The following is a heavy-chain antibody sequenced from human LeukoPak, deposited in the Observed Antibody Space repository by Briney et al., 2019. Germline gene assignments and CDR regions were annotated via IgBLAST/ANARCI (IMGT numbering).Heavy chain of an antibody. Sequence: HGGSPRLSCTTSGFTFSNYWMYWVRHAPGKGLMWVSRIMSEGTGITYTDSVEGRFTISRDKTKNTLYLQMNSLRDEDTAVYYCVRGQTIDYWGQGTLVTVSS. J-gene: IGHJ4*02. V-gene: IGHV3-74*01. CDR1: GFTFSNYW. CDR3: VRGQTIDY. CDR2: IMSEGTGI. D-gene: IGHD3-10*01.